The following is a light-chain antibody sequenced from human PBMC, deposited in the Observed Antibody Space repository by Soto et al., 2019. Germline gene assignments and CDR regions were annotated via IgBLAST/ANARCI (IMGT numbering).Light chain of an antibody. CDR1: QSVSSSY. CDR2: GAS. J-gene: IGKJ2*01. V-gene: IGKV3-20*01. CDR3: QQYGSSPT. Sequence: EIVLTQSPGTLSLSPGERATLSCRASQSVSSSYLAWYQQKPGQGPRLLIYGASSRATGIPDRFSGSGSGTDFTLTISRLKPEDFAVYYCQQYGSSPTFGQGTKLEIK.